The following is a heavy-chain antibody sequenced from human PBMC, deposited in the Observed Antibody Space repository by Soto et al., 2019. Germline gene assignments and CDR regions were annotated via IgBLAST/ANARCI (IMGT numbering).Heavy chain of an antibody. CDR3: AREGFGELLYPHIFDY. D-gene: IGHD3-10*01. J-gene: IGHJ4*02. CDR1: GFSFSSYA. CDR2: ISYDGSNK. V-gene: IGHV3-30-3*01. Sequence: QVQLVESGGGVVQPGRSLRLSCAASGFSFSSYAMHWVRQAPGKGLEWVAVISYDGSNKYYADSVKGRFTISRDNSKNTLYLQMNSLRAEDTAVYYCAREGFGELLYPHIFDYRGQGTLVTVSS.